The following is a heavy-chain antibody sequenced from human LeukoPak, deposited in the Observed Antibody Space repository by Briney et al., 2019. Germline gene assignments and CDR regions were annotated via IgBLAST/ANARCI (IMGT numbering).Heavy chain of an antibody. CDR1: GFTFSYHG. CDR2: IWSDGSKK. Sequence: GRSQRLSCVASGFTFSYHGFHWVRQAPGKGLEWVSAIWSDGSKKCYAESVKGRFTISRDDSKNTVYLQMNSLRADDTGVYYCARDPQHSMDVWGQGTTVTVSS. D-gene: IGHD5-18*01. CDR3: ARDPQHSMDV. V-gene: IGHV3-33*01. J-gene: IGHJ6*02.